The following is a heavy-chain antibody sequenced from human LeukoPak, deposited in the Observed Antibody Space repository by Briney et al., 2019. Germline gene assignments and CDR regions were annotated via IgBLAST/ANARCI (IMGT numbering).Heavy chain of an antibody. CDR1: GGSFSGYC. CDR3: ALLRQLAHHLDY. CDR2: INHSGST. D-gene: IGHD6-6*01. Sequence: PSETLSLTCAVYGGSFSGYCWSWIRQPPGKGLEWIGEINHSGSTNYNPSLKSRVTISVDTSKNQFSLKLSSVTAADTAVYYCALLRQLAHHLDYWGQRTLVTVSS. J-gene: IGHJ4*02. V-gene: IGHV4-34*01.